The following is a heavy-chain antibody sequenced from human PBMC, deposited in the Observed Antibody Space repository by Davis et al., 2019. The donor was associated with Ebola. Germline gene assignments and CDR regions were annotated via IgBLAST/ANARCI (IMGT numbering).Heavy chain of an antibody. CDR1: GYTFTDYF. CDR2: INPNGGVT. J-gene: IGHJ4*02. CDR3: ATVPPHTNVWGRDYFDS. V-gene: IGHV1-2*06. Sequence: ASVKVSCKTSGYTFTDYFIHWVRQAPGQGLECMGRINPNGGVTEYSQKFHGRLTMTSDTSITTAYMELTSLTSDDSAVYYCATVPPHTNVWGRDYFDSWGQGTLVTVSS. D-gene: IGHD7-27*01.